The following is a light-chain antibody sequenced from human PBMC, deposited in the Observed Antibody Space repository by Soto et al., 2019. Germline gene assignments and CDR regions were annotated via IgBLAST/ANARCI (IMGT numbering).Light chain of an antibody. Sequence: EIVLTQSPATLSLSPGERATVSCRASHNVYFYLAWYQQRPGQAPRLLIYDASNRATGIPTKFSGSGSGKDLTRTIASLEPEDFGVYYCQQRTDWRLTFGGGTKVEVK. CDR3: QQRTDWRLT. CDR1: HNVYFY. CDR2: DAS. V-gene: IGKV3-11*01. J-gene: IGKJ4*01.